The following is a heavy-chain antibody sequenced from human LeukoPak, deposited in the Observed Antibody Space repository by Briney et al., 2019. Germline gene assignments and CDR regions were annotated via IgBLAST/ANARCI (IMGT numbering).Heavy chain of an antibody. CDR2: ISYDGSNK. CDR1: GFTFSSYG. CDR3: ASIYGSGSYYKNYFDY. Sequence: GGSLRLSCAASGFTFSSYGMHWVRQAPGKGLEWVAVISYDGSNKYYADSVKGRFTISRDNSKNTLYLQMNSLRAEDTAVYYCASIYGSGSYYKNYFDYWGQGTLVTVSS. V-gene: IGHV3-30*03. J-gene: IGHJ4*02. D-gene: IGHD3-10*01.